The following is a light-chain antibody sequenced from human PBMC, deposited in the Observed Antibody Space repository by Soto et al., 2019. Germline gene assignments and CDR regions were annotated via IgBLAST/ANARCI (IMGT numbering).Light chain of an antibody. CDR3: FSYAGSSTWV. J-gene: IGLJ3*02. Sequence: LTQPASVSGSPGHSITISCTGTRSDIGSYNSIAWYQQHPGKAPRVMIFEVTKRPSGISNRFSGSKSGSTASLTISGLQAEDEADYFCFSYAGSSTWVFGGGTKVTVL. V-gene: IGLV2-23*02. CDR2: EVT. CDR1: RSDIGSYNS.